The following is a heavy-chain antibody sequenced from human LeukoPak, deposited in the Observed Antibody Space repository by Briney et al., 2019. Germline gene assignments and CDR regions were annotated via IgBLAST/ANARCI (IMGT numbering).Heavy chain of an antibody. V-gene: IGHV1-69*05. J-gene: IGHJ4*02. D-gene: IGHD3-3*01. CDR1: GGTFSSYA. CDR3: ARDLGDFWSGYYKPGFDY. Sequence: SVKVSCKASGGTFSSYAISWVRQAPGQGLEWMGGIIPIFGTANYAQKFQGRVTITTDESTSTAYMELSSLRSEDTAVYYCARDLGDFWSGYYKPGFDYWGQGTLVTVSS. CDR2: IIPIFGTA.